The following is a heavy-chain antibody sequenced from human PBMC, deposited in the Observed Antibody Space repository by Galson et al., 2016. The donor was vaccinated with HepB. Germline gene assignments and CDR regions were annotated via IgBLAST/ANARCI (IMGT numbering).Heavy chain of an antibody. J-gene: IGHJ4*02. CDR3: ARDGSDPLDY. CDR1: GFTFSSYS. Sequence: SLRLSCAASGFTFSSYSMNWVRQAPGKGLEWVSYIDSRFSYEYYADSVKGRFTISRDNRKNLLYLEMNRLTVEDTAIYYCARDGSDPLDYWGQGTLVTVSS. V-gene: IGHV3-21*06. CDR2: IDSRFSYE.